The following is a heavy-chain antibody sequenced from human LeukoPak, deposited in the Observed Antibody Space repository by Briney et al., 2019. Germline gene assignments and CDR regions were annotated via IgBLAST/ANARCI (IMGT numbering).Heavy chain of an antibody. V-gene: IGHV4-59*12. CDR2: IYYSGST. CDR1: GGSISSYY. Sequence: SETLSLTCTVSGGSISSYYWSWIRQPPGKGLEWIGYIYYSGSTNYNPSLKSRVTISVDTSKNQFSLKLSSVTAADTAVYYCAREGWSSSWYDYYGMDVWGQGTTVTVSS. D-gene: IGHD6-13*01. J-gene: IGHJ6*02. CDR3: AREGWSSSWYDYYGMDV.